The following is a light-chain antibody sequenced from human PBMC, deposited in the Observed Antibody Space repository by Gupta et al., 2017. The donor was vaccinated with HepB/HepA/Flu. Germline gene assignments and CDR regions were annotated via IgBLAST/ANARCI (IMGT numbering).Light chain of an antibody. V-gene: IGKV1-5*03. CDR2: KAS. CDR1: QSISSW. CDR3: QQYNSYSGFT. J-gene: IGKJ3*01. Sequence: DIQMTQSPSTLSASVGDRVTITCRASQSISSWLAWYQQKPGKAPKLLIYKASSLESGVTSRFSSSGSGTEFTLTISSRQPDDFATYYCQQYNSYSGFTFGHGTKVDIK.